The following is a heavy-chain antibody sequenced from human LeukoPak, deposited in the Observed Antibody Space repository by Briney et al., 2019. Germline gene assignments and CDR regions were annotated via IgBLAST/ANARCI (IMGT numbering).Heavy chain of an antibody. CDR3: ARVGYCSSTSCNYYYYGMDV. J-gene: IGHJ6*02. CDR1: GFTFSSYG. V-gene: IGHV3-33*01. D-gene: IGHD2-2*03. CDR2: IWYDGSNK. Sequence: PGRSLRLSCAASGFTFSSYGMHWVRQAPGKGLEWVAVIWYDGSNKYYADSVKGRFTISRDNSKNTLYLQMNSLRAEDTAVYYCARVGYCSSTSCNYYYYGMDVWAKGPRSPSP.